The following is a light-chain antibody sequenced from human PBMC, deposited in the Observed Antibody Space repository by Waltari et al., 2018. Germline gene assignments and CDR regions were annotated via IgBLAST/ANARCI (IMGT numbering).Light chain of an antibody. CDR3: QSYDSSLSGYV. CDR1: SSNLGAGYD. J-gene: IGLJ1*01. CDR2: GNS. V-gene: IGLV1-40*01. Sequence: QSVLTQPPSVSGAPGQRVTIACTGSSSNLGAGYDVYWYQQLPGTGPKPLIYGNSNRPSGVPDRFSGSKSGTSASLAITGLQAEDEADYYCQSYDSSLSGYVFGTGTKVTVL.